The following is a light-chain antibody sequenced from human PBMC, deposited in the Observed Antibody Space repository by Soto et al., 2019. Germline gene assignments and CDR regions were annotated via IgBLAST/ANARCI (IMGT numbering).Light chain of an antibody. CDR3: QQYNNWPRT. CDR1: QSVNSK. CDR2: ATS. Sequence: EIVMTQSPVTLSLSPGDRATLSCRASQSVNSKLAWFQQKPGQAPRLLIYATSPRATGVPARFSGSGSGTEFTLTISSLQSEDFAVYSCQQYNNWPRTFGQGTKLEIK. V-gene: IGKV3-15*01. J-gene: IGKJ2*02.